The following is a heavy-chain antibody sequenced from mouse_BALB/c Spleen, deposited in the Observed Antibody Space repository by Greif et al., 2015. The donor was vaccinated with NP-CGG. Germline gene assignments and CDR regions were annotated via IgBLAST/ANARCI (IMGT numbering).Heavy chain of an antibody. D-gene: IGHD2-4*01. J-gene: IGHJ4*01. Sequence: VKLMESGPGLVAPSQSLSITCTVSGFSLTSYGVHWVRQPPGKGLEWLGVIWAGGSTNYNSALMSRLSISKDNSKSQVFLKMNSLQTDDTAMYYWARDSLYDYDKVMDYWGQGTSVTVSS. CDR1: GFSLTSYG. CDR2: IWAGGST. V-gene: IGHV2-9*02. CDR3: ARDSLYDYDKVMDY.